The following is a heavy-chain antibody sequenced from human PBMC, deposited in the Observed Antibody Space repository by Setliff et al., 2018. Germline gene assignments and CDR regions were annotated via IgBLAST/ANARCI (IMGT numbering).Heavy chain of an antibody. CDR2: VFYNGAA. V-gene: IGHV4-59*01. J-gene: IGHJ4*02. CDR3: AGGGTYRYFDY. CDR1: GDSISDAS. Sequence: KTSETLSLTCTVSGDSISDASIMAWIRQPPGKGLEFIGYVFYNGAAKYDPSLKSRVTMSVDTSKTQFSLKLNSMTTADTAVYYCAGGGTYRYFDYWGQGALVTVSS.